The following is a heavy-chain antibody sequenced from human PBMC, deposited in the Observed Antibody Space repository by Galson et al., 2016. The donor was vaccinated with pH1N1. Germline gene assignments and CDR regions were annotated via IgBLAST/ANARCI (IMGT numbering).Heavy chain of an antibody. V-gene: IGHV1-2*02. Sequence: SVKVSCKASGYTFSDYYIHWVRRAPGQGFEWMGWINPKSGGTKYAQHLQGRVTMTKDTSINTVYMEVSRLRSDDTAVYFCARDLRDSSTGYSFDGFDYWGQGSLVAVSS. D-gene: IGHD3-9*01. CDR3: ARDLRDSSTGYSFDGFDY. J-gene: IGHJ4*02. CDR2: INPKSGGT. CDR1: GYTFSDYY.